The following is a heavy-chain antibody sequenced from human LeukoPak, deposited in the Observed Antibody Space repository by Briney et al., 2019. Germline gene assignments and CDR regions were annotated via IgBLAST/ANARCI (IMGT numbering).Heavy chain of an antibody. D-gene: IGHD6-19*01. Sequence: ASVKVSCKASGYTFTGYYMHWVRQAPGQGLEWMGWINPNSGGTNYARKFQGWVTMTRDTSISTAYMELSRLRSDDTAVYYCARERRAVAGYFDYWGQGTLVTVSS. CDR1: GYTFTGYY. J-gene: IGHJ4*02. V-gene: IGHV1-2*04. CDR3: ARERRAVAGYFDY. CDR2: INPNSGGT.